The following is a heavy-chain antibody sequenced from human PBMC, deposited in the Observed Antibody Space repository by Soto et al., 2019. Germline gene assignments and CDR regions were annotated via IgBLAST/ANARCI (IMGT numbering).Heavy chain of an antibody. CDR1: SGSFSGYY. J-gene: IGHJ4*02. CDR2: ISQSGNT. V-gene: IGHV4-34*01. D-gene: IGHD6-6*01. CDR3: ARAPKGSGSSQTRPDF. Sequence: QVQLHQWGAGLLKPSETLSLACSIYSGSFSGYYWRWIRQPPGKGLEWIGEISQSGNTNYSPSLKSRVSISIDTSKKQFSLNLASVSAADTAVYYCARAPKGSGSSQTRPDFWGQGTLVTVSS.